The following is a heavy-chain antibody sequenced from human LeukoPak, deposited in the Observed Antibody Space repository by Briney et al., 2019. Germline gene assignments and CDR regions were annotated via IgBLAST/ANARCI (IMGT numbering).Heavy chain of an antibody. V-gene: IGHV4-59*01. CDR3: ARLGGYYFDC. CDR2: IYYSGST. D-gene: IGHD3-22*01. J-gene: IGHJ4*02. Sequence: PSETLSLTCTVSGGSISGYYWSWIRQPPGKGLEWIGYIYYSGSTNYNPSLKSRVTLSLDTSKNQFSLKLTSVTAADAAVYYCARLGGYYFDCWGQGTLVAVSS. CDR1: GGSISGYY.